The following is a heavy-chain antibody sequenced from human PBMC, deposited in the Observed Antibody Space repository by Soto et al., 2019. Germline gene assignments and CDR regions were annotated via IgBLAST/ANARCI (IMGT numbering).Heavy chain of an antibody. J-gene: IGHJ6*02. Sequence: QVQLVESGGGVVQPGRSLRLSCAASGFTFSIYGMHWVRQAPGKGLEWVALISYHGSTKFYADSVKRRFTISRDNSKSTLNLEMNSLSAEDTAVYFCSKDAKKYHYYNHGMDVWGQGTTVTVSS. V-gene: IGHV3-30*18. CDR2: ISYHGSTK. CDR3: SKDAKKYHYYNHGMDV. D-gene: IGHD2-2*01. CDR1: GFTFSIYG.